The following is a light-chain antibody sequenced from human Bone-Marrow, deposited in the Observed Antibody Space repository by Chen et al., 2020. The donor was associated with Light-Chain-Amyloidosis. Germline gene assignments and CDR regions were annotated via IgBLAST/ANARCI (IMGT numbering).Light chain of an antibody. CDR2: RNN. J-gene: IGLJ1*01. CDR3: AAWDDSLSALYV. CDR1: SSNIGSNY. V-gene: IGLV1-47*01. Sequence: QSVLTQPPSASGTPGQRVTISCSGSSSNIGSNYVYGYQQLPGTAPKLLIYRNNQRPSGVPDRFSGSKSGTSASLAISGLRSEDEADYYCAAWDDSLSALYVFGTGTKVTVL.